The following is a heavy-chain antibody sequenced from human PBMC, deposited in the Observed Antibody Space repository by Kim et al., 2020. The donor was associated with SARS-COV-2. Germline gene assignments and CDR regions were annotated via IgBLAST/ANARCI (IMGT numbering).Heavy chain of an antibody. Sequence: SVKVSCKASGGTFSSYAISWVRQAPGQGLEWMGGIIPIFGTANYAQKFQGRVTITADESTSTAYMELSSLRSEDTAVYYCAREGANIVVVVAAGYDAFDIWGQGTMVTVSS. CDR1: GGTFSSYA. CDR2: IIPIFGTA. V-gene: IGHV1-69*13. CDR3: AREGANIVVVVAAGYDAFDI. J-gene: IGHJ3*02. D-gene: IGHD2-15*01.